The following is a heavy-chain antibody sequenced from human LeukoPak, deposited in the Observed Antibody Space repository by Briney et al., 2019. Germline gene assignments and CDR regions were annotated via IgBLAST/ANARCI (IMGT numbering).Heavy chain of an antibody. CDR2: IDQDGSEK. V-gene: IGHV3-7*01. CDR3: AIMTTYYDSSGYYPFQH. D-gene: IGHD3-22*01. CDR1: GFTFSNYW. Sequence: GGTLRLSCAASGFTFSNYWMTWVRQAPGKGLEWVANIDQDGSEKNYVDSVKGRFTISRDNAKNSVYLQMNSLRDDDTAVYYCAIMTTYYDSSGYYPFQHWGQGTLVTVSS. J-gene: IGHJ1*01.